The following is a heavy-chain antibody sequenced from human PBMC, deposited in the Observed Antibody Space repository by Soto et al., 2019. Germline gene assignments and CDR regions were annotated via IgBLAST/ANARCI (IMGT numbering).Heavy chain of an antibody. Sequence: SVKVSCKASGGTFSSHGISWVRQAPGQGLEWMGGIIPILGTTNYAQQFQDRVTIIADESTSTAYMELSSLRSEDTAVYYCARMVVVVVNNSSYYGMDVWGQGTTVTVSS. J-gene: IGHJ6*02. CDR3: ARMVVVVVNNSSYYGMDV. CDR2: IIPILGTT. CDR1: GGTFSSHG. D-gene: IGHD3-22*01. V-gene: IGHV1-69*13.